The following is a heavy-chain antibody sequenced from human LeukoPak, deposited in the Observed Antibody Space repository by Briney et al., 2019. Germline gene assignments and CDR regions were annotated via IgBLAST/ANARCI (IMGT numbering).Heavy chain of an antibody. Sequence: SETLSLTXAVYGGSFSGYYWSWIRQPPGKGLEWIGEINHSGSTNYNPSLKSRVTISVDTSKNQFSLKLSSVTAADTAVYYCARGVRYWGQGTLVTVSS. J-gene: IGHJ4*02. CDR1: GGSFSGYY. CDR3: ARGVRY. CDR2: INHSGST. V-gene: IGHV4-34*01. D-gene: IGHD4-17*01.